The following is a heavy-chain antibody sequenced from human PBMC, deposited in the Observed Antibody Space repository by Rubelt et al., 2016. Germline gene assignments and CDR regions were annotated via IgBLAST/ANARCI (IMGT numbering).Heavy chain of an antibody. Sequence: EVQLVESGGGLVKPGGSLRLSCAASGFTFSSYSMNWVRQAPGKGLEWVSSISSSSSYIYYADSVKGRFTISRDNAKNSLYLQMNSLRAEDTAVYYCARDYSGYDSVDYWGQGTLVTVSS. CDR2: ISSSSSYI. D-gene: IGHD5-12*01. CDR1: GFTFSSYS. J-gene: IGHJ4*02. V-gene: IGHV3-21*01. CDR3: ARDYSGYDSVDY.